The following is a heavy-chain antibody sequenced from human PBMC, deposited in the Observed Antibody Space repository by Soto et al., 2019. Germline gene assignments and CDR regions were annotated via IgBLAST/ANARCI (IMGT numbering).Heavy chain of an antibody. CDR3: ARELERVFDY. D-gene: IGHD1-1*01. CDR2: IAYDGRNK. Sequence: GGALRLSCAASGFTFRSYALHWVRQAPGKGLEWVAVIAYDGRNKYYADSVKGRFTISRDNSKNTLYLQMNSLRIEDTAVYYCARELERVFDYWGQGTLVTVSS. J-gene: IGHJ4*02. V-gene: IGHV3-30*04. CDR1: GFTFRSYA.